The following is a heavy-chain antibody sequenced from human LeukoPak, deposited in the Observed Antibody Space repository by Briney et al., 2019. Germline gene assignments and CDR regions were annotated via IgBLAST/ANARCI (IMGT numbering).Heavy chain of an antibody. D-gene: IGHD1-1*01. Sequence: GGSLRLSCAASGFTFSDYYMSWIRQAPGKGLEWVSYISSIGSTIYYADSVKGRFTISRDNAKNSLYLQMNSLRAEDTPVYYCASVLAHNWGTPTDYWGQGTLVTVSS. J-gene: IGHJ4*02. CDR2: ISSIGSTI. CDR1: GFTFSDYY. CDR3: ASVLAHNWGTPTDY. V-gene: IGHV3-11*01.